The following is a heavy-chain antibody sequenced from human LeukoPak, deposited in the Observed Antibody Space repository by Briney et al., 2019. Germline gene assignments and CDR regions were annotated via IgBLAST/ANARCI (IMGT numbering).Heavy chain of an antibody. V-gene: IGHV4-39*07. CDR1: GGSISSSSYY. CDR3: ARVSRTAAGFRGYYSNYYMDV. J-gene: IGHJ6*03. Sequence: SETLSLTCTVSGGSISSSSYYWGWIRQPPGKGLEWIGSIYYSGSTYYNPSLKSRVTISVDTSKNQFSLQLSSVTAADTAMYYCARVSRTAAGFRGYYSNYYMDVWGKGTTVIVSS. D-gene: IGHD6-13*01. CDR2: IYYSGST.